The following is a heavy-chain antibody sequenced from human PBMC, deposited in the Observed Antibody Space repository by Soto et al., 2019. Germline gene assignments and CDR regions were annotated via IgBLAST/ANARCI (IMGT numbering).Heavy chain of an antibody. CDR2: MCYSGST. CDR1: CRSISSGGYY. CDR3: ARDLGQELAQGNWFHP. V-gene: IGHV4-31*03. Sequence: RLAHTGTVYCRSISSGGYYWSCILQHPGKGLEWMGYMCYSGSTYYNPCRKSRVTICVDTSKNRFPLKLSSVPAADRSVYYCARDLGQELAQGNWFHPWVRVTRFSVA. D-gene: IGHD6-13*01. J-gene: IGHJ5*02.